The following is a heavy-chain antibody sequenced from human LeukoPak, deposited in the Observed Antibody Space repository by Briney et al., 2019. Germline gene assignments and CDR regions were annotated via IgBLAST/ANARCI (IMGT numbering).Heavy chain of an antibody. D-gene: IGHD6-19*01. V-gene: IGHV4-4*07. CDR1: GGSISSFY. J-gene: IGHJ3*02. Sequence: SETLSLTCTVSGGSISSFYWTWIRQPAGKGLEWIGRVYTSGSTNHNPSLKSRVTMSVDTSKNQFSLNFTSVPAADTAVYCSAREMEVAGRGLDSWGQGTMVTVSS. CDR3: AREMEVAGRGLDS. CDR2: VYTSGST.